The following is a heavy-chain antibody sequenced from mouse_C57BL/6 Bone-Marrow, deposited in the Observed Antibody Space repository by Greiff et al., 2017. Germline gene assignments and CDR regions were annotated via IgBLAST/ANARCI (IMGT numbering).Heavy chain of an antibody. D-gene: IGHD3-2*02. CDR2: ISSGGSYT. CDR3: ARRLLPAWFAY. CDR1: GFTFSSYG. J-gene: IGHJ3*01. Sequence: VQLKESGGDLVKPGGSLKLSCAASGFTFSSYGMSWVRQTPDKRLEWVATISSGGSYTYYPDSVKGRFTRSRDNAKNTLYLQMSSLKSEDTAMYYCARRLLPAWFAYWGQGTLVTVSA. V-gene: IGHV5-6*01.